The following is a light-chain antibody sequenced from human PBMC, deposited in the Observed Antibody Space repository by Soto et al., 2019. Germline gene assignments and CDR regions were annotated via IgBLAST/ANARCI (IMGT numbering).Light chain of an antibody. Sequence: DIVWTQSPCPLSVSHGERPTLPCRASQSLSNNYLAWYQQKPGQAPRLLIYGASSRATGIPDRFSGRGSGTDFTLHISRLESEDVEVYYCQQGDTSPGTFGQGTKVDIK. CDR2: GAS. J-gene: IGKJ1*01. CDR3: QQGDTSPGT. V-gene: IGKV3-20*01. CDR1: QSLSNNY.